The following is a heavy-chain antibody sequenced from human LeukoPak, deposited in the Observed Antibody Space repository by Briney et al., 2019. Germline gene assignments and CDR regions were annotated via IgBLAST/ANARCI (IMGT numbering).Heavy chain of an antibody. CDR3: ARAGDFWSGYSPDY. CDR2: IYYSGST. J-gene: IGHJ4*02. V-gene: IGHV4-39*07. CDR1: GGSISSSSYY. Sequence: SETLSLTCTVSGGSISSSSYYWGWIRQPPGKGREWIGSIYYSGSTYYNPSLKSRVTISVDTSKNQFSLKLSSVTAADTAVYYCARAGDFWSGYSPDYWGQGTLVTVSS. D-gene: IGHD3-3*01.